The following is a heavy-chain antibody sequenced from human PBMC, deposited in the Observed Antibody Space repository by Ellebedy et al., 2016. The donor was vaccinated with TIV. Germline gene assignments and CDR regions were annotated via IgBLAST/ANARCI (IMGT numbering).Heavy chain of an antibody. CDR2: ISPYNGDT. J-gene: IGHJ4*02. CDR1: GYTFISYG. Sequence: AASVKVSCKASGYTFISYGIIWVRQAPGQGLEWMGWISPYNGDTNYAQKLQGRVTMTTDTSTTTAYMELRSLRSDDTAVYYCARSPSYGSGTYDYWGQGTLVTVSS. CDR3: ARSPSYGSGTYDY. V-gene: IGHV1-18*04. D-gene: IGHD3-10*01.